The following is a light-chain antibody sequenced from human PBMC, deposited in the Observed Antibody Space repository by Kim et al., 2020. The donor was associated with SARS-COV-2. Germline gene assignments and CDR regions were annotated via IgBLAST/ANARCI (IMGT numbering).Light chain of an antibody. V-gene: IGLV3-19*01. J-gene: IGLJ3*02. CDR2: SKN. CDR1: NLRTSY. Sequence: ALGKTVRITCQGDNLRTSYASWYQVKPGQAPVLVIHSKNKRPSGIPDRISGSMSGDTATLTSTGAQAEDEADYYCYSRDSSGSHWVFGGGTQLTVL. CDR3: YSRDSSGSHWV.